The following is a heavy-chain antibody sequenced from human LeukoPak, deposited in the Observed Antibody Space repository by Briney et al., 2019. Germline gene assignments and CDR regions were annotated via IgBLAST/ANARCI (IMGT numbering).Heavy chain of an antibody. D-gene: IGHD4-17*01. Sequence: SQTLSLTCTVSGGSISSGDHYWRWIRQPPGKGLEWIGYIYYSGGTYYNPSLKSRVTISVDTSKNQFSLKLSSVTAADTAVYYCARTSGYGDYYWGQGTLVTVSS. J-gene: IGHJ4*02. V-gene: IGHV4-30-4*01. CDR1: GGSISSGDHY. CDR2: IYYSGGT. CDR3: ARTSGYGDYY.